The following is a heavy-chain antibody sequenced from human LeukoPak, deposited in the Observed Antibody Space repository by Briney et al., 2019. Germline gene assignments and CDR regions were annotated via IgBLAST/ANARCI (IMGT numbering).Heavy chain of an antibody. CDR2: INTNTGNP. CDR3: ARGGYCSGGSCRQADY. Sequence: GASVKVSCKASGYTFTGYYMHWVRQAPGQGLEWMGWINTNTGNPTYAQGFTGRFVFSLDTSVSTAYLQISSLKAEDTAVYYCARGGYCSGGSCRQADYWGQGTLVTVSS. V-gene: IGHV7-4-1*02. CDR1: GYTFTGYY. D-gene: IGHD2-15*01. J-gene: IGHJ4*02.